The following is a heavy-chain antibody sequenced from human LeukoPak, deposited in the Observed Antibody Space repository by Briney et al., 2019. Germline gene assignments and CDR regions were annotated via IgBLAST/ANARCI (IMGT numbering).Heavy chain of an antibody. D-gene: IGHD4-11*01. V-gene: IGHV1-69*13. CDR3: ATRVDYRLGYYYGMDV. CDR1: GGTFISYA. J-gene: IGHJ6*02. Sequence: SVTVSFTASGGTFISYAISWVRQAPGQGLEWMGGIIPIFGTANYAQKFQGRVTITADESTSTAYMELSSLRSEDTAVYYCATRVDYRLGYYYGMDVWGQGTTVTVSS. CDR2: IIPIFGTA.